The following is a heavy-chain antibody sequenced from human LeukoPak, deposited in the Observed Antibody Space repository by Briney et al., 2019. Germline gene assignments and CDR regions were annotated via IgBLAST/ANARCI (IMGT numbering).Heavy chain of an antibody. V-gene: IGHV4-30-2*01. CDR3: ARDQYAGGAFDI. CDR1: GGSISSGGYS. CDR2: IYHSGST. Sequence: SETLSLTCAVSGGSISSGGYSWSWILQPPGKGLEWIGYIYHSGSTYYNPSLKSRVTISVDRSKNQFSLKLSSVTAADTAVYYCARDQYAGGAFDIWGQGTMVTVSS. J-gene: IGHJ3*02. D-gene: IGHD2-15*01.